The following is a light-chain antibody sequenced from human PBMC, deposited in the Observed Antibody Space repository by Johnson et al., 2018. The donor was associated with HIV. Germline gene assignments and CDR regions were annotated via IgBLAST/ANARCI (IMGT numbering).Light chain of an antibody. Sequence: QSVLTQPPSVSAAPGQKVTISCSGSSSNIVNNYVSWYQQLPGTAPKLLIYENNKRPSGIPDRFSGSQSCTSATLGITGPLTGEEAAYYCGQWDRSLSAGVGFGTGTKVTVL. CDR2: ENN. V-gene: IGLV1-51*02. CDR3: GQWDRSLSAGVG. J-gene: IGLJ1*01. CDR1: SSNIVNNY.